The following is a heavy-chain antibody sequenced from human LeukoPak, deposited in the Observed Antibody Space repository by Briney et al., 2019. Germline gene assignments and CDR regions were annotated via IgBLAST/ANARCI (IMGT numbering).Heavy chain of an antibody. J-gene: IGHJ6*03. CDR3: ARVSAYDGNPLLFSYYYYYMDV. V-gene: IGHV4-38-2*02. CDR1: GYSISSGYY. D-gene: IGHD4-23*01. CDR2: IYHSGST. Sequence: SETLSLTCTVSGYSISSGYYWGWIRQPPGKGLEGIGIIYHSGSTSYNPSLKSRVTISVDTSKNPFSLKLSSVTAADTAVYHCARVSAYDGNPLLFSYYYYYMDVWGKGTTVTVSS.